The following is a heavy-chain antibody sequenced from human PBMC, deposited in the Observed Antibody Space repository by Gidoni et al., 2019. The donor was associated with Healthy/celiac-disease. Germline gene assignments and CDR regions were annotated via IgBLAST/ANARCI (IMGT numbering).Heavy chain of an antibody. J-gene: IGHJ3*02. CDR1: GFTFGDYA. CDR3: TREAYCGGDCYSSDAFDI. D-gene: IGHD2-21*01. CDR2: IRSKAYGGTT. Sequence: EVQMVESGGGLVQPGRSLRLSCTGSGFTFGDYAMTWFRQGPGQGLEWVGFIRSKAYGGTTEDAASVKGRFTISRDDSKSIAYLQMNSLKTEDTAVYYCTREAYCGGDCYSSDAFDIWGQGTMVTVSS. V-gene: IGHV3-49*03.